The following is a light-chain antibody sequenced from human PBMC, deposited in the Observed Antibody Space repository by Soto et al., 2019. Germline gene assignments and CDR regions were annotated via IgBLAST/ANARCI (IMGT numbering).Light chain of an antibody. CDR1: SSNIGAGYD. CDR3: QSYDSSLSGLWV. Sequence: QSVLTQPPSVSGAPGQRVTISGTGSSSNIGAGYDVHWYQQLPGTAPKLLIYGNSNRPSGVPDRFSGSKSGTSASLAITGLQAEDEADYYCQSYDSSLSGLWVFGGGTQLTVL. J-gene: IGLJ3*02. CDR2: GNS. V-gene: IGLV1-40*01.